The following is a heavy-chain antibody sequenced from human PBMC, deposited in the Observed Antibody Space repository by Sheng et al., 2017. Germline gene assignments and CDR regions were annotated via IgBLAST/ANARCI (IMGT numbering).Heavy chain of an antibody. CDR1: GFTFDDYA. V-gene: IGHV3-9*03. J-gene: IGHJ5*02. Sequence: EVQLVESGGGLVQPGRSLRLSCAASGFTFDDYAMHWVRQAPGKGLEWVSGISWNSGSIGYADSVKGRFTISRDNAKNSLYLQMNSLRAEDMALYYCAKATTPTVTTSWFDPWGQGTLVTVSS. CDR2: ISWNSGSI. CDR3: AKATTPTVTTSWFDP. D-gene: IGHD4-4*01.